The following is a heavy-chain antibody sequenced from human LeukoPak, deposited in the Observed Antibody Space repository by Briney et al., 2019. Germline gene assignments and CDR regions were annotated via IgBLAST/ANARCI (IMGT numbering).Heavy chain of an antibody. J-gene: IGHJ6*03. CDR1: GVSLRGYY. CDR3: ARGRNFVSDYYFDV. CDR2: ISHEGDS. Sequence: SRTLSLTCAVYGVSLRGYYWSWIRQSPEKGLEWIGEISHEGDSLYNPSLKSRLTLSVDMSKNQFSLNLRSVTAADTAVYYCARGRNFVSDYYFDVWGKGTTVIVSS. D-gene: IGHD1-7*01. V-gene: IGHV4-34*01.